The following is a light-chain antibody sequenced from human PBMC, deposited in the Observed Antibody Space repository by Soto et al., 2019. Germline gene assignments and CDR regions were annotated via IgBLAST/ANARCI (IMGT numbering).Light chain of an antibody. J-gene: IGKJ1*01. V-gene: IGKV1-5*01. CDR3: QQYMSYS. CDR1: QTISSW. Sequence: DIQMTQSPSTLSGSVGDRVTITCRASQTISSWLAWYQQKPGKAPKLLIYHASTLESGVPSRFSGSGSGTEFTLTISSLQPDDFATYYCQQYMSYSFGQGTKVDNK. CDR2: HAS.